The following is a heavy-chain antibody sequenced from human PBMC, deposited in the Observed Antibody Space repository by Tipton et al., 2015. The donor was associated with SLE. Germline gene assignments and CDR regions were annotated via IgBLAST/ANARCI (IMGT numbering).Heavy chain of an antibody. J-gene: IGHJ3*02. CDR2: IGTAGDT. D-gene: IGHD6-13*01. CDR3: SRGAAAWAFDI. CDR1: GFTFSSYA. V-gene: IGHV3-13*01. Sequence: SLRLSCAASGFTFSSYAMSWVRQAPGKGLEWVSAIGTAGDTYYPGSVKGRFTISRENAKNSLYLQMNSLRAEDTAGYYCSRGAAAWAFDIWGQGTMVTVSS.